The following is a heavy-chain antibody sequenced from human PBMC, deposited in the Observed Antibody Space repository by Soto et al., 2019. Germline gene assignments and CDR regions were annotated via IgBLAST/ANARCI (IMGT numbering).Heavy chain of an antibody. J-gene: IGHJ6*02. Sequence: EVQLVESGGGLVQPGGSLRLSCAASGLTFNNYAMSWVRQAPGKGLEWVSGISGSGSSTYYADSVYGRFTISRDNSINTLYLQMNSLRAEDTAVYYCAKEAEMSAGYGMDVWGQGTPVTVSS. D-gene: IGHD3-3*01. CDR3: AKEAEMSAGYGMDV. CDR2: ISGSGSST. CDR1: GLTFNNYA. V-gene: IGHV3-23*04.